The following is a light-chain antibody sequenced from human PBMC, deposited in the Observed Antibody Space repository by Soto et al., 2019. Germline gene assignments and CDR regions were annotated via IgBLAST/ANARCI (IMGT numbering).Light chain of an antibody. CDR1: QIVSSSY. CDR3: QQRSNWPIT. J-gene: IGKJ5*01. V-gene: IGKV3D-20*02. CDR2: AAS. Sequence: EIVLTQSPGTLSLSPGERATLSCRASQIVSSSYLAWYQQKPGQAPSLLVYAASSRATGIPDRFSGSGSGTDFTLTISRLEPEDFALYYCQQRSNWPITFGQGTRLEIK.